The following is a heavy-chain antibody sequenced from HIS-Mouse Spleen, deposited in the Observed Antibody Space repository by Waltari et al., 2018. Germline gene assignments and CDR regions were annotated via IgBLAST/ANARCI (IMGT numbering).Heavy chain of an antibody. CDR1: GGSISSRSYY. CDR2: IYYSGST. D-gene: IGHD4-17*01. V-gene: IGHV4-39*01. CDR3: ASKSPQTTVTPYYGMDV. Sequence: QLQLQESGPGLVKPSETPSLPCPVSGGSISSRSYYWGWIRQPPRKGLEWIGSIYYSGSTYYNPSLKSRVTISVDTSKNQFSLKLSSVTAADTAVYYCASKSPQTTVTPYYGMDVWGQGTTVTVSS. J-gene: IGHJ6*02.